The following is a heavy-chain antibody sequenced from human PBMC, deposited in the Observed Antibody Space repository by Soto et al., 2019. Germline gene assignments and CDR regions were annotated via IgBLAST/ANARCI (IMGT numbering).Heavy chain of an antibody. CDR2: ISSSSSTI. D-gene: IGHD3-3*01. CDR1: GFTFSSYS. Sequence: GSLRLSCAASGFTFSSYSMNWVRQAPGKGLEWVSYISSSSSTIYYADSVKGRFTISRDNAKNSLYLQMNSLRAEDTAVYYCARVKRAFLEWLEYYFDYWGQGTLVTVSS. CDR3: ARVKRAFLEWLEYYFDY. V-gene: IGHV3-48*01. J-gene: IGHJ4*02.